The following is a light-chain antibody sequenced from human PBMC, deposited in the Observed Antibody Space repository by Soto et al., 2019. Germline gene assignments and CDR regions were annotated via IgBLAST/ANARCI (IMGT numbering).Light chain of an antibody. Sequence: AIWMTQSPSSLSASTGDRATITCRASQRISSYLAWYQQKPGEAPKLLIYAASTLHGGVPSRFSGSGSGTEFTLTISSLQPDDFATYYCQQYNSYSWTFGQGTKVDIK. CDR3: QQYNSYSWT. V-gene: IGKV1-8*01. J-gene: IGKJ1*01. CDR1: QRISSY. CDR2: AAS.